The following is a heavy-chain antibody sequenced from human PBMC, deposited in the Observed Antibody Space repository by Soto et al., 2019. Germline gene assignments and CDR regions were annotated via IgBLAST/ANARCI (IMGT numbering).Heavy chain of an antibody. D-gene: IGHD3-16*02. Sequence: ASLKVSCKASGYTFTSYDINWVRQATGQGLEWMGWMNPNSGNTGYAQKFQGRVTMTRNTSISKAYMELSSLRSEDTAVYYCARGPGDYIWGSYRLYYYYYMDVWGKGTTVTVSS. V-gene: IGHV1-8*01. J-gene: IGHJ6*03. CDR3: ARGPGDYIWGSYRLYYYYYMDV. CDR1: GYTFTSYD. CDR2: MNPNSGNT.